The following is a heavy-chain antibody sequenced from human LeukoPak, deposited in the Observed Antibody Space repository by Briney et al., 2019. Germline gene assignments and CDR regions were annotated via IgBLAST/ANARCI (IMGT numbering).Heavy chain of an antibody. D-gene: IGHD2-21*02. CDR1: GGSISSGGYC. CDR3: ARSGDSAGDGWFDP. CDR2: IYNSGST. J-gene: IGHJ5*02. Sequence: PSETLSLTCSVSGGSISSGGYCWTWIRQHPGKGLEWIGYIYNSGSTYYNPSLKSRVTISVDTSKNQFSLKLSSVTAADTAVYSCARSGDSAGDGWFDPWGQGTLVTVSS. V-gene: IGHV4-31*03.